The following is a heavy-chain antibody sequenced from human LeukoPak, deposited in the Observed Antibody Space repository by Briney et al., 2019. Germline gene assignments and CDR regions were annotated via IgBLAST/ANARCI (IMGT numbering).Heavy chain of an antibody. J-gene: IGHJ4*02. CDR3: ARVHYDILTGYSYFDY. Sequence: ASVTVSCMASGYTFTNYGISWVRQAPGQGLEWMGWISAYNDNTNYAQKLQGRVTMTTDTSTSTAYMELRSLRSDDTAVYYCARVHYDILTGYSYFDYWGQGTLVTVSS. CDR2: ISAYNDNT. V-gene: IGHV1-18*01. CDR1: GYTFTNYG. D-gene: IGHD3-9*01.